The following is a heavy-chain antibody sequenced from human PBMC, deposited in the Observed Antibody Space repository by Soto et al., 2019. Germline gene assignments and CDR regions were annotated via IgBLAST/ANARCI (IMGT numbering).Heavy chain of an antibody. CDR3: AREGGIAARQDYYYGMAV. J-gene: IGHJ6*02. V-gene: IGHV3-53*02. D-gene: IGHD6-6*01. CDR1: GFTVSSNY. Sequence: EVQMVETGGGLIQPGGFLRRSCAASGFTVSSNYMSWVRQAPGKGLEWVSVIYSGGSTYYADSVKGRFTISRDNSKNTLYLQMNSPRAEDTAVYYCAREGGIAARQDYYYGMAVWGQGTTVTVSS. CDR2: IYSGGST.